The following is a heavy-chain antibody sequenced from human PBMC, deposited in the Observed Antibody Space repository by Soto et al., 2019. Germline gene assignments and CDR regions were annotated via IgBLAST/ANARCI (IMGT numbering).Heavy chain of an antibody. V-gene: IGHV3-23*01. J-gene: IGHJ4*02. CDR2: ITGSGTGA. CDR3: AKGLINGRWYAED. CDR1: GFTFCSCF. D-gene: IGHD6-13*01. Sequence: EVHLLESGGGFVHPGGSLRLSCGASGFTFCSCFMTWVRQAPGKGLEWVSCITGSGTGAYYADSVKGRFTISRDNSKNMVYLQMNNLRAEDTGVYYCAKGLINGRWYAEDWGQGTLVTVSS.